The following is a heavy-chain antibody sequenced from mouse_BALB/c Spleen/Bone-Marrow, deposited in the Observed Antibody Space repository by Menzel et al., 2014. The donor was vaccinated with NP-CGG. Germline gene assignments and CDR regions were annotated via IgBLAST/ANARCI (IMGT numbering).Heavy chain of an antibody. V-gene: IGHV7-3*02. J-gene: IGHJ3*01. D-gene: IGHD2-1*01. CDR1: GFTFTDYY. Sequence: EMKLMESGGGLVQPGGSLRLSCATSGFTFTDYYMSWVRQPPGKALEWLGFIRNKANGYTTEYSASVKGRFTISRDNSQSILYLQMNTLRAEDSATYYCARDYGNYVRFAYWGQGTLVTVSA. CDR3: ARDYGNYVRFAY. CDR2: IRNKANGYTT.